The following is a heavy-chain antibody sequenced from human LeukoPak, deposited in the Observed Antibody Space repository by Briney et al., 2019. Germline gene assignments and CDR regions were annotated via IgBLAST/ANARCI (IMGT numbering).Heavy chain of an antibody. D-gene: IGHD3-22*01. Sequence: GGSLRLSCAASGFTFSSYDMHWVRQLPGKGLEWVSTIDTAGDPYYAGSVKGRFTISRENAKNSLYLQVNSLRAGDTAVYYCARGTYYYDGGGYTAYSYFGMDVWGQGTTVTVSS. CDR1: GFTFSSYD. CDR3: ARGTYYYDGGGYTAYSYFGMDV. J-gene: IGHJ6*02. V-gene: IGHV3-13*05. CDR2: IDTAGDP.